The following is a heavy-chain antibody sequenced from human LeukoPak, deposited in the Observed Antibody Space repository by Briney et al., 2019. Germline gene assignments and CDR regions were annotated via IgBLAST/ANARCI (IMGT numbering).Heavy chain of an antibody. CDR3: AIATAAGSWFDP. V-gene: IGHV1-69*13. D-gene: IGHD6-13*01. CDR1: GGTFISYA. CDR2: IIPIFGTA. J-gene: IGHJ5*02. Sequence: SVKVSCKASGGTFISYAISWVRQAPGQGLEWMGGIIPIFGTANYAQKFQGRVTITADESTSTAYMELSSLRSEDTAVYYCAIATAAGSWFDPWGQGTLVTVSS.